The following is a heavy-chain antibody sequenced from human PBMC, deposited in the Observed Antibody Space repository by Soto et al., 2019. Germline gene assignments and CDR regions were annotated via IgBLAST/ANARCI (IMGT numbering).Heavy chain of an antibody. J-gene: IGHJ4*02. CDR1: GGSISSFF. Sequence: SETLSLTCTVSGGSISSFFWSWIRQPPGKGLEWIGYIYYSGSTKYNPSLKSRVTISVDTSKNQFSLKLTSVTAADTAVYYCARVIGGWYGHDYWGQGTLVTVSS. V-gene: IGHV4-59*01. CDR3: ARVIGGWYGHDY. CDR2: IYYSGST. D-gene: IGHD6-19*01.